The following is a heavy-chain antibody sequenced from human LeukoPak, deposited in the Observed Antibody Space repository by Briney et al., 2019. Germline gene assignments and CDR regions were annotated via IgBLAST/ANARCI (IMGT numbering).Heavy chain of an antibody. Sequence: ASVKVSCKASGYTFTSYDINWVRQATGQGLEWMGWMNPNSGNTGYAQKFQGRVTITRNTSISTAYMELSSLRSEDTAVYYCARGHNYDFWSGYDAFDIWGQGTMVTVSS. CDR2: MNPNSGNT. V-gene: IGHV1-8*03. CDR1: GYTFTSYD. CDR3: ARGHNYDFWSGYDAFDI. J-gene: IGHJ3*02. D-gene: IGHD3-3*01.